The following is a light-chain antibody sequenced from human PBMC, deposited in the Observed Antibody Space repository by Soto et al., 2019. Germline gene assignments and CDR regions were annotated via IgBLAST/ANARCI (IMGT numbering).Light chain of an antibody. J-gene: IGLJ3*02. V-gene: IGLV1-47*01. CDR3: AAWDDSLSGRWV. Sequence: QSVLTQPPSASGTPGQRVTISCSGSNSNIGSNSVYWYQQLPGTAPKLLIYRNNQRPSGVPDRFSGSKSGTSASLAISGLRSEDEADYYCAAWDDSLSGRWVFGGGTKVTVL. CDR2: RNN. CDR1: NSNIGSNS.